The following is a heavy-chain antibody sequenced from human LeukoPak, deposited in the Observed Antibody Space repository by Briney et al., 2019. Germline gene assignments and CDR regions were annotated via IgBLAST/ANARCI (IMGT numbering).Heavy chain of an antibody. D-gene: IGHD3-10*01. Sequence: SETLSLTCTVAGGSISSYSWSWVRQPPGRGLEWIGYIYYSGSTTYNPSLKSRVTISLDTSKNQFSLKLSSVTAADTAVYYCAGDYGSGSYRFDHWGQGILVTVSS. V-gene: IGHV4-59*12. J-gene: IGHJ4*02. CDR1: GGSISSYS. CDR3: AGDYGSGSYRFDH. CDR2: IYYSGST.